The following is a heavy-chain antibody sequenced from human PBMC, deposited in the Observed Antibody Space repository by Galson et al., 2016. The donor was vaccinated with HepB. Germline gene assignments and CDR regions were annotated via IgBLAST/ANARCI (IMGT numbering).Heavy chain of an antibody. CDR2: ISSSSTNI. D-gene: IGHD3-3*01. V-gene: IGHV3-48*04. J-gene: IGHJ6*02. CDR3: AREEGDFWSGYYPYYYYGMDV. CDR1: GFTFSNYS. Sequence: SLRLSCAASGFTFSNYSMNWVRQAPGKGLEWVSYISSSSTNIDYADSVKGRFTISRDNAKNSLFLQMNSLRAEDTAVYYCAREEGDFWSGYYPYYYYGMDVWGQGTTVTVSS.